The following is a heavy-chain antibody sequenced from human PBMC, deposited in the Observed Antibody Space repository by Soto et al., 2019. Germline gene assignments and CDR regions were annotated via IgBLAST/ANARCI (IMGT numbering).Heavy chain of an antibody. CDR3: ARVWTTYYYDSSGYYSDY. V-gene: IGHV1-69*12. CDR2: IIPIFGTA. CDR1: GGTFSSYA. J-gene: IGHJ4*02. D-gene: IGHD3-22*01. Sequence: QVQLVQSGAEVKKPGSSVKVSCKASGGTFSSYAISWVRQAPGQGLEWMGGIIPIFGTANYAQKFQGRVTITADESTSTGYSELSSLRSEDTAVYYCARVWTTYYYDSSGYYSDYWGQGTLVTVSS.